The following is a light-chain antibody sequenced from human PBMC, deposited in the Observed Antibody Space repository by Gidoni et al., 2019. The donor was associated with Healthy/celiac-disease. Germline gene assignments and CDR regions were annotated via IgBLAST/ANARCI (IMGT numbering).Light chain of an antibody. CDR1: QGISNY. V-gene: IGKV1-27*01. J-gene: IGKJ2*01. CDR3: QKYNSAPQDT. Sequence: DIQMTQSPSSLSASVGDRVTITCRASQGISNYLAWYQQKPGKVPKLLIYAASTLQSGAPSRFSGSGSGTDFTLTISSLQPEDVATYYCQKYNSAPQDTFGQGTKLEIK. CDR2: AAS.